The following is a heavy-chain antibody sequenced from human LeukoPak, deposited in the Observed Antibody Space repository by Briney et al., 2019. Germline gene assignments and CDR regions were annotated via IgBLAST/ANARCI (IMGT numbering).Heavy chain of an antibody. CDR3: ARDVGSSDYYCYYN. V-gene: IGHV3-30*03. D-gene: IGHD3-22*01. J-gene: IGHJ4*02. Sequence: GGSLRLSCAASGFTFSSYGMHWVRQAPGKGLEWVAVTSYDGRNKYYADSVKGRFTISRDNSMDTLFLQMNSLRPEDTAVYYCARDVGSSDYYCYYNWGQGTLVTVSS. CDR1: GFTFSSYG. CDR2: TSYDGRNK.